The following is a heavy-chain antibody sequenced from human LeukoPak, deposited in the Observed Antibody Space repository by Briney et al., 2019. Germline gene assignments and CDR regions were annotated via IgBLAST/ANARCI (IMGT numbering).Heavy chain of an antibody. D-gene: IGHD1-20*01. CDR3: ARWSITGTTGDY. J-gene: IGHJ4*02. V-gene: IGHV4-59*08. CDR2: IYYTGST. CDR1: GGSISGYY. Sequence: SETLSLTCTVSGGSISGYYWSWIRQPPGKGLEWIGYIYYTGSTNYNPSLKSRVTISVDTSKNQFSLKLSSVTAAGTAVYYCARWSITGTTGDYWGQGTLVTVSS.